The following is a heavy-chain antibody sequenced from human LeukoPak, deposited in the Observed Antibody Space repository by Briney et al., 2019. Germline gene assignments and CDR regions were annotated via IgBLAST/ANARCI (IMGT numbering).Heavy chain of an antibody. D-gene: IGHD6-13*01. V-gene: IGHV3-48*02. CDR3: ARSRSVDY. Sequence: GGSLRLSCAASGFTFSTYSMNGVRQAPGKGLEWFSYISSGSSTIYYADSVKGRFTISRDNAKNSLYLQMNSLRDEDTAVYYCARSRSVDYWGQGTLVTVSS. CDR1: GFTFSTYS. CDR2: ISSGSSTI. J-gene: IGHJ4*02.